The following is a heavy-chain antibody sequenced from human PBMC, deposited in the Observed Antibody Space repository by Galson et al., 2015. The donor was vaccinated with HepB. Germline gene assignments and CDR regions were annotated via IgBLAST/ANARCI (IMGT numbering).Heavy chain of an antibody. J-gene: IGHJ6*02. CDR2: ISSSSSYI. D-gene: IGHD1-20*01. Sequence: SLRLSCAASGFTFSSYSMNWVRQAPGKGLEWVSSISSSSSYIYYADSVKGRFTISRDNAKNSLYLQMNSLRAEDTAVYYCARDLGNWNDYYYGMDVWGQGTTVTVSS. CDR3: ARDLGNWNDYYYGMDV. CDR1: GFTFSSYS. V-gene: IGHV3-21*01.